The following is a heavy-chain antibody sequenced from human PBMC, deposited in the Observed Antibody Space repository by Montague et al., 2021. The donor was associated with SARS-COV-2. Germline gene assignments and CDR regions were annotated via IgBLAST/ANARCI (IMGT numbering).Heavy chain of an antibody. D-gene: IGHD5-18*01. J-gene: IGHJ5*02. V-gene: IGHV4-39*01. CDR2: IYYSGST. CDR3: ARTEIQVWSRRWFDP. CDR1: GGSISSSSYY. Sequence: SETLSLTCTVSGGSISSSSYYWGWIRQPPGKGLEWIGSIYYSGSTYYNPSIKSRVTISVDTSKNQFSLKLSSVTAADTAVYYCARTEIQVWSRRWFDPWGQGTLVTVSS.